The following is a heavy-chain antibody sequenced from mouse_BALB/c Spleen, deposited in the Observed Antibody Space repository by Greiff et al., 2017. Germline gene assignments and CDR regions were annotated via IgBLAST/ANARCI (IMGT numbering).Heavy chain of an antibody. CDR1: GYTFTSYW. CDR3: TRTYYYGSSYYSYYFDY. D-gene: IGHD1-1*01. CDR2: IYPSDSYT. J-gene: IGHJ2*01. Sequence: QVQLQQPGAELVRPGASVKLSCKASGYTFTSYWINWVKQRPGQGLEWIGNIYPSDSYTNYNQKFKDKATLTVDKSSSTAYMQLSSPTSEDSAVYYCTRTYYYGSSYYSYYFDYWGQGTTLTVSS. V-gene: IGHV1-69*02.